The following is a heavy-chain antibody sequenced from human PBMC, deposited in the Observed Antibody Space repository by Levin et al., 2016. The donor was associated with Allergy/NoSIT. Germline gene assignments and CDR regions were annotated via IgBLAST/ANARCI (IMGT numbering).Heavy chain of an antibody. CDR1: GFTFSSFG. D-gene: IGHD3-22*01. V-gene: IGHV3-30*02. CDR3: AKDSSSRDSSGYYIDY. J-gene: IGHJ4*02. CDR2: IRYDGSHK. Sequence: GGSLRLSCAASGFTFSSFGMHWVRQAPGKGLEWVAFIRYDGSHKFYGDSVKGRFTISRDNSKNTLYLQMNSLRPEDTAVYYCAKDSSSRDSSGYYIDYWGQGTLVTVSS.